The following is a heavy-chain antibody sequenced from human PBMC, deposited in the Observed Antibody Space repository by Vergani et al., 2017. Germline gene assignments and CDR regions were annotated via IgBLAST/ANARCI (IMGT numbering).Heavy chain of an antibody. CDR2: LSASDRRT. Sequence: EVQFVESGGDLVQPGGSLRLSCAASGFTFIMHAMSWVRQAPGKGLEWVSTLSASDRRTHYADSVKGRFTISRDNSKNTLYLQMNSLGAEDTAVYYCARVGDIVATIEGFDPWGQGTLVTVSS. V-gene: IGHV3-23*04. D-gene: IGHD5-12*01. CDR3: ARVGDIVATIEGFDP. CDR1: GFTFIMHA. J-gene: IGHJ5*02.